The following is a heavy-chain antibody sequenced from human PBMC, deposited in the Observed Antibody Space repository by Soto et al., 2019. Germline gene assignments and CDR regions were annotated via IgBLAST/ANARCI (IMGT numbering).Heavy chain of an antibody. D-gene: IGHD2-2*01. V-gene: IGHV4-34*01. CDR2: INHSGST. Sequence: PSETLSLTCAVYGGSFSGYYWSWIRQPPGKGLEWIGEINHSGSTNYNPSLKSRVTISVDTSKNQFSLELSSVTAADTAVYYCARDREYQLLYYYYYGMDVWGQGTTVTVSS. CDR1: GGSFSGYY. CDR3: ARDREYQLLYYYYYGMDV. J-gene: IGHJ6*02.